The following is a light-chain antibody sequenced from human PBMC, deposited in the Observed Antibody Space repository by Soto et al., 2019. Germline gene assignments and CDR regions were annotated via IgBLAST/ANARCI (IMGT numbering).Light chain of an antibody. V-gene: IGLV1-44*01. CDR3: AAWDDSLNGPV. Sequence: QYVLTQPPSASGTPGQRVTISCSGSSSNIGSNTVNWYQQLPGTAPKLLIYSNNQRPSGVPDRFSGSKSGTSASLAISGLQSEYEADYYCAAWDDSLNGPVFGGGTKLTVL. CDR1: SSNIGSNT. J-gene: IGLJ2*01. CDR2: SNN.